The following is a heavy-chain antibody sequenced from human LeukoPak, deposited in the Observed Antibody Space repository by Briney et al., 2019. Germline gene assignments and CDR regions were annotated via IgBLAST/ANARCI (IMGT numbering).Heavy chain of an antibody. CDR1: GGSISSSSYY. CDR3: ARGELASDDAFDI. D-gene: IGHD3-16*02. Sequence: NPSETLSLTCTVSGGSISSSSYYWGWIRQPPGKGLEWIGSIYYSGSTYYNPSLKSRVTISVDTSKNQFSLKLSSVTAADTAVYYCARGELASDDAFDIWGQGTMVTVSS. V-gene: IGHV4-39*07. CDR2: IYYSGST. J-gene: IGHJ3*02.